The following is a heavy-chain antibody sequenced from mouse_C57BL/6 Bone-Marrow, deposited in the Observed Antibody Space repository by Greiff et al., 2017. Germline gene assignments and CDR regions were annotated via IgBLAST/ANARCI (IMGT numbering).Heavy chain of an antibody. CDR3: ARDYGSSYWYFDV. V-gene: IGHV1-9*01. CDR1: GYTFTGYW. J-gene: IGHJ1*03. D-gene: IGHD1-1*01. CDR2: ILPGSGST. Sequence: VKLMESGAELMKPGASVKLSCKATGYTFTGYWIEWVKQRPGHGLEWIGEILPGSGSTKYNEKFKGKATLTVDTSSSTAYMELHSLTSEDSAVYFCARDYGSSYWYFDVWGTGTTVTVSS.